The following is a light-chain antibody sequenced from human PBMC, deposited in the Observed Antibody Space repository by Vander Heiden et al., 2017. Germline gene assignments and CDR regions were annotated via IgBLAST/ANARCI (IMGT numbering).Light chain of an antibody. CDR2: AAS. CDR1: QSISSY. CDR3: QQSNSTPYT. V-gene: IGKV1-39*01. J-gene: IGKJ2*01. Sequence: DIQVTQYPSSLSASVGDRITITCRASQSISSYLNWHQQKPGKAPKLLIYAASSLQSGVPSRFSGSGSGTDFTLTISRLQPEDFATYYCQQSNSTPYTFGQGTKLEIK.